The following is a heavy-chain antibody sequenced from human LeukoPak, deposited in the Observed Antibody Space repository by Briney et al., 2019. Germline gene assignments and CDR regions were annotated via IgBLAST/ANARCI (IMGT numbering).Heavy chain of an antibody. J-gene: IGHJ6*03. CDR2: VSPPGGGT. CDR3: AKDRSDYYYMDV. Sequence: QPGGSLRLSCAASGFTFSNHGMNWVRQAPGKGLEWLSGVSPPGGGTYYADSVKGRFTISRDDSKNTLSLQMNSLRVEDTAVYYCAKDRSDYYYMDVWGKGTTVTVSS. D-gene: IGHD2/OR15-2a*01. CDR1: GFTFSNHG. V-gene: IGHV3-23*01.